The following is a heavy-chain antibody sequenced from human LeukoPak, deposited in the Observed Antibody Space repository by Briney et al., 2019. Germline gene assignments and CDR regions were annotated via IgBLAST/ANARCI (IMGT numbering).Heavy chain of an antibody. J-gene: IGHJ4*02. Sequence: ASVKVSCKASGYTFTGYYIHWVRQAPGQGLEWMGWINPNSCGTNYAQTFQGRVTMTRDTSITTAYMELSSLRSDDTAVYYCARLRDSSSYYFDYWGQGTLVTVSS. CDR1: GYTFTGYY. CDR2: INPNSCGT. V-gene: IGHV1-2*02. CDR3: ARLRDSSSYYFDY.